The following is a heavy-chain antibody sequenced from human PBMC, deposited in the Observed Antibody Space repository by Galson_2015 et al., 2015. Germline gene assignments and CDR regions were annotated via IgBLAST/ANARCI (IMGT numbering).Heavy chain of an antibody. CDR2: IKSKSVGGTT. J-gene: IGHJ4*02. D-gene: IGHD3-10*01. CDR3: TTDFSDGWFGG. V-gene: IGHV3-15*01. Sequence: SLRLSCAASGFIFSNAWMSWVRQAPGKGLEWVGRIKSKSVGGTTDYAAPVKGRFTVSRGDSKNMAYLQMNSLKPEDTAMYYCTTDFSDGWFGGWGQGTLVTVPS. CDR1: GFIFSNAW.